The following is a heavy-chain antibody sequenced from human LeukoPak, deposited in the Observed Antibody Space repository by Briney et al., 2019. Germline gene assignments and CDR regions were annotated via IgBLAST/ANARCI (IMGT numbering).Heavy chain of an antibody. CDR3: AGRNYYESRGYRPAAYSFDV. CDR2: IYHSGST. CDR1: GGSISSGGYS. V-gene: IGHV4-30-2*01. J-gene: IGHJ3*01. D-gene: IGHD3-22*01. Sequence: SETLFLTCAVSGGSISSGGYSRSWIRQPPGKGLEWIGYIYHSGSTSYNPSLKSRVTISVDRSRNQFSLKLSSVTAADTAVYYCAGRNYYESRGYRPAAYSFDVWGQGTMVTVSS.